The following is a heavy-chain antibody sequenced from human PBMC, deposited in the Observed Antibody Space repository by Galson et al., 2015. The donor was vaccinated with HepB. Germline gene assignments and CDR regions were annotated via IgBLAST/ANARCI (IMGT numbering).Heavy chain of an antibody. CDR1: GFTFTTAW. CDR3: VTGYDDNLAASFNFGH. J-gene: IGHJ4*02. Sequence: SLRLSCAASGFTFTTAWMNWVRQAPGKGLEWVGHIKSNNDGGTTDYGAPVNGRFFISRDDFRNTMSLHMNSLRIDDSAMYYCVTGYDDNLAASFNFGHWGRGTLVTVSS. D-gene: IGHD3-16*01. CDR2: IKSNNDGGTT. V-gene: IGHV3-15*01.